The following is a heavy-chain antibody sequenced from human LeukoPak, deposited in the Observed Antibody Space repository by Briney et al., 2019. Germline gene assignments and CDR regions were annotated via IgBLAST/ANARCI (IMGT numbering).Heavy chain of an antibody. D-gene: IGHD3/OR15-3a*01. Sequence: SETLSLTCVVNGGSFSGYYWSWIRQPPGKGLEWIGEIDQRGTTNYNPSLKSRVAISIDTSKKQFSLTLTSMTAADTAVYYCARVPHYYFGYGYFDTWGQGTRVTVSS. V-gene: IGHV4-34*01. CDR3: ARVPHYYFGYGYFDT. J-gene: IGHJ4*02. CDR2: IDQRGTT. CDR1: GGSFSGYY.